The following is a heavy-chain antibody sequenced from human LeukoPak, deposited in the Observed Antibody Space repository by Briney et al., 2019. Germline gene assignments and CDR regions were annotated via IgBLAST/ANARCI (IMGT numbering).Heavy chain of an antibody. CDR1: GGTFSSYA. Sequence: ASVKVSCKASGGTFSSYAISWVRQAPGQGLEWMGWINPNSGGTNYAQKFQGRVTMTRDTSISTAYMELSRLRSDDTAVYYCARRHDLDYWGQGTLVTVSS. J-gene: IGHJ4*02. CDR2: INPNSGGT. V-gene: IGHV1-2*02. D-gene: IGHD3-3*01. CDR3: ARRHDLDY.